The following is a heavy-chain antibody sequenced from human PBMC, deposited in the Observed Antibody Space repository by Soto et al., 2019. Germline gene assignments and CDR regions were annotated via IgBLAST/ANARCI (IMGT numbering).Heavy chain of an antibody. J-gene: IGHJ6*02. CDR3: ARDGYSGYDYDYYYYGMDV. Sequence: EVQLMESGGGLVQPGGSLRLSCAASGFTFSSYSMNWVRQAPGKGLEWVSYISSSSSTIYYADSVKGRFTISRDNAKNSLYLQMNSLRDEDTAVYYCARDGYSGYDYDYYYYGMDVWGQGTTVTVSS. V-gene: IGHV3-48*02. D-gene: IGHD5-12*01. CDR1: GFTFSSYS. CDR2: ISSSSSTI.